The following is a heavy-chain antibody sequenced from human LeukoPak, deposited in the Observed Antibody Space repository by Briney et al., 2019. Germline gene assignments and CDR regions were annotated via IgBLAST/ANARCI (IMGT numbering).Heavy chain of an antibody. J-gene: IGHJ4*02. Sequence: SETLSLTCTVSGYSISSGYYWGWIRQPPGKGLEWIGSIYHSGSTYYNPSLKSRVTISVDTSKNQFSLKLSSVTAADTAVYYCARGIGYYYDSSGYYYDYWGQGTLVTVSS. V-gene: IGHV4-38-2*02. CDR2: IYHSGST. CDR1: GYSISSGYY. CDR3: ARGIGYYYDSSGYYYDY. D-gene: IGHD3-22*01.